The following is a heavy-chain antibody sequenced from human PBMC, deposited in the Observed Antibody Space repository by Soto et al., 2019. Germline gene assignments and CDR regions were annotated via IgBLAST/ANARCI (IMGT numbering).Heavy chain of an antibody. Sequence: SETLSLTCTVAGDSIGSSDYWGWVRQPPGKGLECIGAVYYTGFTYYNPSLKSRLTISLDTSKNQFSLRLSSVTAADTAIYYCARLPVVVIALGYFDPWGPGTLVTVPQ. CDR2: VYYTGFT. J-gene: IGHJ5*02. CDR3: ARLPVVVIALGYFDP. V-gene: IGHV4-39*01. D-gene: IGHD2-21*01. CDR1: GDSIGSSDY.